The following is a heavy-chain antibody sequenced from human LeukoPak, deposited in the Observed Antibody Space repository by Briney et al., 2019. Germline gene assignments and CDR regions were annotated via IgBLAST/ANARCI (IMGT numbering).Heavy chain of an antibody. V-gene: IGHV4-59*01. CDR3: ARDHGYSYGSNGYAFDI. Sequence: SETLSLTCTVSGGSISSYYWNWIRQPPGKGLEWIGYIYYSGSTNYNPSLKSRVTISVDTSKNQFSLKLSSVTAADTAVYYCARDHGYSYGSNGYAFDIWGQGTMVTVSS. D-gene: IGHD5-18*01. J-gene: IGHJ3*02. CDR2: IYYSGST. CDR1: GGSISSYY.